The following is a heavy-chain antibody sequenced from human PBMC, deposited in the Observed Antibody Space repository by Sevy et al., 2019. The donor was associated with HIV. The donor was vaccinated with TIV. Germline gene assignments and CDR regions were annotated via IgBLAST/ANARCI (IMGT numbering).Heavy chain of an antibody. D-gene: IGHD3-16*01. CDR2: MYYSGSI. CDR3: ARGGGLTDYGMDV. CDR1: DGSISPYY. V-gene: IGHV4-59*01. J-gene: IGHJ6*02. Sequence: SETLSLTYAVSDGSISPYYWTWIRQPPGKGLEWIGYMYYSGSIKYNPSFKSRVTISVDMSKNQVSLNLRSVTAADTAVYYCARGGGLTDYGMDVWGQGTTVTVSS.